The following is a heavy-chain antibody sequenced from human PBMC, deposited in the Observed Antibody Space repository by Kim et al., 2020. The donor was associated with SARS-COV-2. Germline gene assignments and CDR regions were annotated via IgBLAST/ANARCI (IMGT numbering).Heavy chain of an antibody. D-gene: IGHD2-2*01. CDR2: IYYSGST. J-gene: IGHJ6*02. Sequence: SETLSLTCTVSGGSISSGGYYWSWIRQHPGKGLGWIGYIYYSGSTYYNPSLKSRVTISVDTSKNQFSLKLSSVTAADTAVYYCATNIVVVPAAHYYYYGMDVWGQGTTVTVSS. CDR1: GGSISSGGYY. V-gene: IGHV4-31*03. CDR3: ATNIVVVPAAHYYYYGMDV.